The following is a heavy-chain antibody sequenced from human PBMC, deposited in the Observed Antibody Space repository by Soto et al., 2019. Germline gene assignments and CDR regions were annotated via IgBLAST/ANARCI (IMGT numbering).Heavy chain of an antibody. Sequence: AGSLRLSCEASGLTFTNAWMAWVRQAPGKGLEWVGRIKSKGSGGTTDYAAPVKGRFTILRDDSRDTVYLQMNGLKTEDTGVYYCAWSGYNWFGSWGQGT. CDR1: GLTFTNAW. V-gene: IGHV3-15*01. CDR2: IKSKGSGGTT. D-gene: IGHD3-3*01. J-gene: IGHJ5*01. CDR3: AWSGYNWFGS.